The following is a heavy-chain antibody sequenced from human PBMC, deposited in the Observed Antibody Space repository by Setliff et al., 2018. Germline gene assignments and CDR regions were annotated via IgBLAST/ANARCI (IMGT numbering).Heavy chain of an antibody. CDR2: ISHSGNT. Sequence: SETLSLTCAVYGESFSGYFSSWIRQTPEKGLEWIGEISHSGNTNSNPSFKSRVTISIDTSKNQFSLKLSSVTAADTAVYYCASPPMNYHDGTVLPSDAFKIWGQGTVVTVSS. V-gene: IGHV4-34*01. J-gene: IGHJ3*02. CDR3: ASPPMNYHDGTVLPSDAFKI. D-gene: IGHD3-22*01. CDR1: GESFSGYF.